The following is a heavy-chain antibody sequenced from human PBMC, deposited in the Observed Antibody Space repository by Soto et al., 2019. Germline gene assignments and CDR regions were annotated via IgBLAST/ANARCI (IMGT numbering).Heavy chain of an antibody. CDR2: ISGSGRYT. D-gene: IGHD6-13*01. V-gene: IGHV3-23*04. J-gene: IGHJ6*02. Sequence: EVQLVESGGGLVQPGRSLRLSCAASGFTFDSCVMSWVRQAPGKGLEWLSLISGSGRYTDYADSVKGRFTISRDNSKNTLYLQMNSLRVEDTAVYYCAKDPPSERMQPDYGMDVWGQGTTVTVSS. CDR1: GFTFDSCV. CDR3: AKDPPSERMQPDYGMDV.